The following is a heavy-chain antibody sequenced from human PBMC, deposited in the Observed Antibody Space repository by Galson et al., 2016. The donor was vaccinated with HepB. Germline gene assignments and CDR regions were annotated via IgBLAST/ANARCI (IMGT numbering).Heavy chain of an antibody. CDR2: VSGTSSDT. Sequence: SLRLSCAASRFSVGDYYMNWIRQAPGKGLEWVSYVSGTSSDTYYADSVKGRFIISRDNSKTALYLQMNSLRAEDTAAYYCAKGGFRLLDTWGQGTLVTVSS. V-gene: IGHV3-11*05. J-gene: IGHJ5*02. D-gene: IGHD3-10*01. CDR3: AKGGFRLLDT. CDR1: RFSVGDYY.